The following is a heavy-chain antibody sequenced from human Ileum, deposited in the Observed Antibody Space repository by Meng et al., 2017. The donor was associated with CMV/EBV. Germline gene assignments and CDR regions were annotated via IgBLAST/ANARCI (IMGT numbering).Heavy chain of an antibody. Sequence: QGPPRESDPGLVNPSETLSLTCTVSGGSINSNNYYWGWIRQPPGKGLEWIGSIYYNGNTPNNPSLKSRVTISLDTSKNQFSLRLSSVTAADTAVYYCARDITGSHFDHWGQGVLVTVSS. CDR1: GGSINSNNYY. V-gene: IGHV4-39*07. D-gene: IGHD1-20*01. CDR2: IYYNGNT. J-gene: IGHJ4*02. CDR3: ARDITGSHFDH.